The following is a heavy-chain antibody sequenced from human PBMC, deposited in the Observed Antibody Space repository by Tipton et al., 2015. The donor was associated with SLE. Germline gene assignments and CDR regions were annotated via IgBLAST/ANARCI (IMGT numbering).Heavy chain of an antibody. V-gene: IGHV3-11*06. CDR1: GFTFSDYY. Sequence: SLRLSCAASGFTFSDYYMSWFRQAPGKGLEWDSYISSSSSYTNYADSLKGRFTISRDNAKNSLYLQMNSLRAEDTDVYYCARDEGYSGYDGDVAFDIWGQATMVTVSS. CDR2: ISSSSSYT. J-gene: IGHJ3*02. D-gene: IGHD5-12*01. CDR3: ARDEGYSGYDGDVAFDI.